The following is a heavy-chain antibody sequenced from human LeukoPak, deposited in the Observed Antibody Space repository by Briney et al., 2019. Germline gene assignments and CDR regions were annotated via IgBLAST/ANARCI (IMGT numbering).Heavy chain of an antibody. CDR1: GYTFTGYY. D-gene: IGHD5-24*01. Sequence: ASVKVSCKASGYTFTGYYMHWVRQAPGQGLEWMGWINPNSGGTNYAQKFQGRVTMTRDTSISTAYMELSRLRSDDTAMYYCARERDGYSSYMDVWGKGTTVTVSS. V-gene: IGHV1-2*02. CDR3: ARERDGYSSYMDV. CDR2: INPNSGGT. J-gene: IGHJ6*03.